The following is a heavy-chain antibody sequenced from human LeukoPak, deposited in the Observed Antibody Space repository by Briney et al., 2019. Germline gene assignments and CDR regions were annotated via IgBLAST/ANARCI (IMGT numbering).Heavy chain of an antibody. V-gene: IGHV3-48*03. CDR1: GFTFSSYE. D-gene: IGHD3-10*01. CDR3: AKDLMVRGVITENWFDP. CDR2: ISSSGSTI. J-gene: IGHJ5*02. Sequence: GGSLRPSCAASGFTFSSYEMNWVRQAPGKGLEWVSYISSSGSTIYYADSVKGRFTISRDNAKNSLYLQMNSLRAEDTAVYYCAKDLMVRGVITENWFDPWGQGTLVTVSS.